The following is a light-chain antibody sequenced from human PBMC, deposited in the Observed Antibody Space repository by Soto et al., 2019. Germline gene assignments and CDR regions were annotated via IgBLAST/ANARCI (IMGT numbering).Light chain of an antibody. Sequence: QSALTQPASVSGSPGQSITISCTGTSSDVGGYNYVSWHQQHPGKDPKLRIYDVSNRPSGVYNRFSGSKSGNTASLTISGLQAEDEADYYCSSYTSSSTLVVFGGGTKLTVL. J-gene: IGLJ2*01. CDR2: DVS. CDR1: SSDVGGYNY. V-gene: IGLV2-14*01. CDR3: SSYTSSSTLVV.